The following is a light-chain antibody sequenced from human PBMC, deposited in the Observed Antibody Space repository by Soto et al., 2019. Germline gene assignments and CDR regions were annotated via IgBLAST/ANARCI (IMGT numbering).Light chain of an antibody. Sequence: EIVLTQSPGTLSLSPGERATLSCRASQSVNGNYLTWYQQKPGQAPRLLIYGASSRATGTPDSFSGSGSGTDFALTISRLEPEDFAVYYCQQYGSSFRYTFGQGTKLEIK. CDR2: GAS. CDR1: QSVNGNY. V-gene: IGKV3-20*01. CDR3: QQYGSSFRYT. J-gene: IGKJ2*01.